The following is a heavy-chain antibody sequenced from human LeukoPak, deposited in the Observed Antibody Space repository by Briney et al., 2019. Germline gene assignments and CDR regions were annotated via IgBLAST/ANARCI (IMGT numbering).Heavy chain of an antibody. J-gene: IGHJ4*02. CDR3: AKMRVRGVINSYFDY. CDR1: GYTFTSYG. D-gene: IGHD3-10*01. Sequence: ASVKVSCKASGYTFTSYGISWVRQAPGQGLEWMGWISAYNGNTNYAQKLQGRVTMTTDTSTSTAYMELRSLRSDDTAVYYCAKMRVRGVINSYFDYWGQGTLVTVSS. V-gene: IGHV1-18*04. CDR2: ISAYNGNT.